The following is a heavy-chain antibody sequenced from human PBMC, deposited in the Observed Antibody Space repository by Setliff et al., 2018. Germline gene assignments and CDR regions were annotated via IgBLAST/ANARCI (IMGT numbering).Heavy chain of an antibody. D-gene: IGHD4-17*01. CDR1: GGSISSHY. J-gene: IGHJ5*02. CDR3: ARDYGDSNWIDP. V-gene: IGHV4-34*01. CDR2: INHSGST. Sequence: SETLSLTCTVSGGSISSHYWSWIRQPPGKGLEWIGEINHSGSTNYNPSLKSRVTISVDTSKNQFSLKLSSVTAADTAVYYCARDYGDSNWIDPWGQGTLVTVSS.